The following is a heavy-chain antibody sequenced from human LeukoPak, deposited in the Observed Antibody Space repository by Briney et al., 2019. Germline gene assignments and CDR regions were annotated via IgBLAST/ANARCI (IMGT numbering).Heavy chain of an antibody. CDR2: VYYSGGN. D-gene: IGHD5-18*01. CDR1: ADSMSSYN. CDR3: ARRANTAPPYFFDY. Sequence: SESLSLTCTVSADSMSSYNWNWLRQPPGKGLEWVGYVYYSGGNNYNPSLKSRVTISLDTSKNQFSLKLSSVTAADTAVYYCARRANTAPPYFFDYWGQGTLVTVSS. V-gene: IGHV4-59*01. J-gene: IGHJ4*02.